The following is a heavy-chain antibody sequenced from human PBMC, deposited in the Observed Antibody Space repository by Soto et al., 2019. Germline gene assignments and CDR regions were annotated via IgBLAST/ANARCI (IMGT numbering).Heavy chain of an antibody. J-gene: IGHJ5*02. CDR1: GGSISSYY. CDR2: IYYSGST. Sequence: PSETLSLTCTVSGGSISSYYWSWIRQPPGKGLEWIGYIYYSGSTNYNPSLKSRVTISVDTSKNQFSLKLSSVTAADTAVYYCARGRLEDFIAVAGTEWFDPWGQGTLVTVSS. CDR3: ARGRLEDFIAVAGTEWFDP. V-gene: IGHV4-59*01. D-gene: IGHD6-19*01.